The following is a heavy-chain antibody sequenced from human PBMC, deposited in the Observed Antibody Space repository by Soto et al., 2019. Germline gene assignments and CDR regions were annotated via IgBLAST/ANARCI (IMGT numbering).Heavy chain of an antibody. V-gene: IGHV4-34*01. CDR3: ATRITVFGLITNQLET. CDR2: INHTGGT. D-gene: IGHD3-3*01. Sequence: SWTXALTGSVYVVSVNVYDFNLIRHPPGKGLEWIGEINHTGGTHYKPSLKSRVNMSVDTSKNQFSLRLSSVTAADTAIYYCATRITVFGLITNQLETWGPGT. CDR1: VVSVNVYD. J-gene: IGHJ4*02.